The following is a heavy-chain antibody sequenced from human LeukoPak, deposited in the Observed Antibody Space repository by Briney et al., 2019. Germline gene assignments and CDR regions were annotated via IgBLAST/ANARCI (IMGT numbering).Heavy chain of an antibody. CDR2: ISYIGST. CDR1: GGSISSGGYY. V-gene: IGHV4-61*08. Sequence: SQTLSLTCTVSGGSISSGGYYWTWIRQPPGKGLEWIGYISYIGSTNYNPSLKSRVTISIDTSKNQFSLKLSSVTAADTAVYYCARDLVTVTKGFDIWGQGTMVSVSS. CDR3: ARDLVTVTKGFDI. D-gene: IGHD4-17*01. J-gene: IGHJ3*02.